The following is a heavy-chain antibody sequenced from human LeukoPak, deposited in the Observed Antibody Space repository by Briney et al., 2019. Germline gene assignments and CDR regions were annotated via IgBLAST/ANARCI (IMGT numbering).Heavy chain of an antibody. Sequence: GESLRLSCAASGFTFRDFSMHWVRQAPRKGLAWVSLVSGDGGVTHYADSVKGRFTISRDNSKNSLYLQMSSLRVEDTAFYYCAKGNNSLSFNFDYWGQGTLVTVSS. CDR2: VSGDGGVT. CDR1: GFTFRDFS. CDR3: AKGNNSLSFNFDY. J-gene: IGHJ4*02. V-gene: IGHV3-43*02. D-gene: IGHD2/OR15-2a*01.